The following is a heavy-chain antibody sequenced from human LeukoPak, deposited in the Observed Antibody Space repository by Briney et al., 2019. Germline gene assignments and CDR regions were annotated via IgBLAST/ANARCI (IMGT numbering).Heavy chain of an antibody. D-gene: IGHD6-19*01. CDR3: ARGRAIAVAGTHNWFDP. CDR1: GGSISSYY. V-gene: IGHV4-59*01. Sequence: PSETLSLTCTVSGGSISSYYWSWIRQPPGKGLEWIGYIYYSGSTNYNPSLKSRVTISVDTSKNQFSLKLSSVTAADTAMYYCARGRAIAVAGTHNWFDPWGQGTLVTVSS. J-gene: IGHJ5*02. CDR2: IYYSGST.